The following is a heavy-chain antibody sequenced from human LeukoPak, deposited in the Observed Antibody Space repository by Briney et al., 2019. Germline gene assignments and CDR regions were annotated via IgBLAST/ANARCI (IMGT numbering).Heavy chain of an antibody. V-gene: IGHV4-59*01. CDR2: IYYSGST. CDR3: ARDFRAYYYDSSGYYGYYYYYGMDV. J-gene: IGHJ6*02. Sequence: KPSETLSLTCTVSGGSISGYYWSWIRQPPGKGLEWIGYIYYSGSTNYNPSLKSRVTISVDTSKNQFSLKLSSVTAADTAVYYCARDFRAYYYDSSGYYGYYYYYGMDVWGQGTTVTVSS. D-gene: IGHD3-22*01. CDR1: GGSISGYY.